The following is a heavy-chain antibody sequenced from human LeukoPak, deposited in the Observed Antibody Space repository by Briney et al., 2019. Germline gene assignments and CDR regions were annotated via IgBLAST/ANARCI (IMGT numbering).Heavy chain of an antibody. Sequence: PGGSLRLSCEVSGFTFSSYAMTWVCQAPGKGLEWVSVISGSGGRTFYADSVKGRFTISRDNSKNTLYLQMNSLRGEDTAVYCCVKAGYCSSNTCSNWFDPWGQGTLVTVSS. V-gene: IGHV3-23*01. CDR2: ISGSGGRT. CDR1: GFTFSSYA. CDR3: VKAGYCSSNTCSNWFDP. D-gene: IGHD2-2*01. J-gene: IGHJ5*02.